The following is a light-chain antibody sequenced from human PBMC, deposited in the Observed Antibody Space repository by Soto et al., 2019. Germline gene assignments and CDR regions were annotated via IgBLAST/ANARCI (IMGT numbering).Light chain of an antibody. V-gene: IGKV3-20*01. CDR3: QQYGSSIA. CDR2: GAS. J-gene: IGKJ4*01. CDR1: QSVSSY. Sequence: EIVVTQSPFTLSLSPGERATLSCRASQSVSSYLAWYQQKPGQAPRTVIYGASIRATGIPDRFSGSGSGTDFTLSISRLEPEDSAVYYCQQYGSSIAFGGGTKVDIK.